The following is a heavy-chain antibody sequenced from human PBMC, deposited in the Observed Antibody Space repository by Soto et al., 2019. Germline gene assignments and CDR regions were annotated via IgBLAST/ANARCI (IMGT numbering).Heavy chain of an antibody. CDR2: INHSGST. D-gene: IGHD3-10*01. CDR3: ATRKVLGVVGLGCYYYYGMDV. J-gene: IGHJ6*02. CDR1: GGSFSGYY. Sequence: KPSETLSLTCAVYGGSFSGYYWSWIRQPPGKGLEWIGEINHSGSTNYNPSLKSRVTISVDTSKNQFSLKLSSVTAADTAVYYCATRKVLGVVGLGCYYYYGMDVWGQGTTVTVSS. V-gene: IGHV4-34*01.